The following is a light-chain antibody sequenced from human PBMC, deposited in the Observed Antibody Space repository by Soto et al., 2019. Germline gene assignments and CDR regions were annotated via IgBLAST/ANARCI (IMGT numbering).Light chain of an antibody. V-gene: IGLV2-14*01. Sequence: QSALTQPASMSGSPGQSITISCTGTSIDVGSYNYVSWYQQHPGKAPKLMIYEVSNRPSGVSNRFSGSKSGNTASLTISGLQAEDEADYYCSSYTSSSTLVFGGGTKLTVL. CDR1: SIDVGSYNY. J-gene: IGLJ2*01. CDR3: SSYTSSSTLV. CDR2: EVS.